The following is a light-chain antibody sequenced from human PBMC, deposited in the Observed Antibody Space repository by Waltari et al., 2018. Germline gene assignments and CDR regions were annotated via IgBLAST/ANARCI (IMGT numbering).Light chain of an antibody. Sequence: EIVLTQSPGTLSLSPGERATLSCRASQSVNSDHLAWYQQKPGQAPRILIYGASSRATGIPDRFRGSGSGTDFTLTITRLEPEDFAVYYCQQYGFSHQWTFGQGTKVEIK. J-gene: IGKJ1*01. CDR3: QQYGFSHQWT. CDR1: QSVNSDH. V-gene: IGKV3-20*01. CDR2: GAS.